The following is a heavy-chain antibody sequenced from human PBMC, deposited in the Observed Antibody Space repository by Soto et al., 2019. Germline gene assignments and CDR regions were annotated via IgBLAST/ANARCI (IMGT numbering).Heavy chain of an antibody. D-gene: IGHD2-21*01. J-gene: IGHJ6*02. CDR2: INADNGST. V-gene: IGHV1-3*01. CDR1: GHIRYG. Sequence: ASVKVSCKASGHIRYGIHWARQAPGQRLEWVGWINADNGSTRYSQNFQGRVSITRDRSTTTFYMELSSLRSDDTAVFYCANPRQASCPIGACLPPLDVWGQGTTVTVSS. CDR3: ANPRQASCPIGACLPPLDV.